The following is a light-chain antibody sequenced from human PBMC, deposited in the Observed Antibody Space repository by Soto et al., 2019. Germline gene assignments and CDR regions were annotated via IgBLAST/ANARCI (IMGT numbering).Light chain of an antibody. CDR2: DVS. Sequence: SVLTQPASVSVSPGQSITISCTGTSSDVGGYNYVSWYQHHPGKAPKLMIYDVSNRPSGVSNRFSGSKSGNTASLSISGLQPEDEADYYCSSYRTSNTRQIVCGTGTKVTVL. CDR1: SSDVGGYNY. CDR3: SSYRTSNTRQIV. V-gene: IGLV2-14*03. J-gene: IGLJ1*01.